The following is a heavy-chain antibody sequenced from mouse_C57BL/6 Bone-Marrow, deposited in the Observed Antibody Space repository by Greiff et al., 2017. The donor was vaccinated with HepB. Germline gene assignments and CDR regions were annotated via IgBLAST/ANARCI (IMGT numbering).Heavy chain of an antibody. CDR1: GYTFTSYW. V-gene: IGHV1-74*01. Sequence: VQLQQPGAELVKPGASVKVSCKASGYTFTSYWMHWVKQRPGQGLEWIGRIHPSDSDTNYNQKFKGKATLTVDKSSSTAYMQLSSLTCEDSAVYYWAIRGIGYYYGSSYYFDYWGQGTTLTVSS. J-gene: IGHJ2*01. D-gene: IGHD1-1*01. CDR2: IHPSDSDT. CDR3: AIRGIGYYYGSSYYFDY.